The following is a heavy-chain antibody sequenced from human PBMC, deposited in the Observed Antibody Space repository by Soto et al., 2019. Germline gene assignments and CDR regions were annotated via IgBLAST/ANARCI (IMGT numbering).Heavy chain of an antibody. CDR2: IIPIFGTA. D-gene: IGHD6-13*01. V-gene: IGHV1-69*13. Sequence: SVKVSCKASGGTFSSYAISWVRQAPGQGLEWMGGIIPIFGTANYAQKFQGRVTITADESTSTAYMELSSLRSEDTAVYYCAREKAGFPPRGAFDIWGQGTMVTVSS. CDR1: GGTFSSYA. J-gene: IGHJ3*02. CDR3: AREKAGFPPRGAFDI.